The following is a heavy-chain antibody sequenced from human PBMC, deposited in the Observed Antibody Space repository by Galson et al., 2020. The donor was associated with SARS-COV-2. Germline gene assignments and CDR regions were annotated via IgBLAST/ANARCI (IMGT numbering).Heavy chain of an antibody. D-gene: IGHD7-27*01. CDR3: ATGDVWFES. Sequence: GGSLRLSCAASGLTFSNTEMNWVRQAPGKGLEWLSYISMSGSTIYYADSVKGRFTISRDNAENSLYLQMNSLRAEDTGIYYCATGDVWFESWGQGTLVTVSS. CDR2: ISMSGSTI. CDR1: GLTFSNTE. V-gene: IGHV3-48*03. J-gene: IGHJ5*01.